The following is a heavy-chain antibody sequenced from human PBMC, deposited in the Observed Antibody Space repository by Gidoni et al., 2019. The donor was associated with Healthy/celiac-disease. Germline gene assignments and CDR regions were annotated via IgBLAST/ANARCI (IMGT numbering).Heavy chain of an antibody. Sequence: QVQLVQSGAEVKKPGASVKVSCKASGYTFTSHYMHWVRQAPGQGLEWMGIINPSGGSTSYAQKFQGRVTMTRDTSTSTVYMELSSLRSEDTAVYYCARDHNFLYDSSGYYDAWGQGTLVTVSS. V-gene: IGHV1-46*01. J-gene: IGHJ4*02. CDR3: ARDHNFLYDSSGYYDA. CDR2: INPSGGST. D-gene: IGHD3-22*01. CDR1: GYTFTSHY.